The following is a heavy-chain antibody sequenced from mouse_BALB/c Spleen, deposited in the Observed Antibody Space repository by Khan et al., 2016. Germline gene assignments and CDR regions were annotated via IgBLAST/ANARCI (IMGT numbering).Heavy chain of an antibody. J-gene: IGHJ4*01. CDR3: ARTPTAYYAMDY. D-gene: IGHD1-2*01. CDR1: GYSITSDYA. V-gene: IGHV3-2*02. Sequence: VQLKESGPGLVKPSQSLSLTCTVTGYSITSDYAWNWIRQFPGNKLEWMGYISYSGSTRYCPSLKSRISITRDTSTNQFFLQLNSVTTEDTATYYCARTPTAYYAMDYWGQGTSVTVSS. CDR2: ISYSGST.